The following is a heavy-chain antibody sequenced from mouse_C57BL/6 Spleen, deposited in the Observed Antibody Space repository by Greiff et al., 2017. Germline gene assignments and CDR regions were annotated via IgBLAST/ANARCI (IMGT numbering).Heavy chain of an antibody. V-gene: IGHV1-15*01. D-gene: IGHD2-4*01. CDR1: GYTFTDYE. J-gene: IGHJ2*01. CDR3: TRSYYDYDGYYFDY. CDR2: IDPETGGT. Sequence: QVQLQQSGAELVRPGASVTLSCKASGYTFTDYEMHWVKQTPVHGLEWIGAIDPETGGTAYNQKFKGKAILTADKSSSTAYMELRSLTSEDSAVYYCTRSYYDYDGYYFDYWGQGTTLTVSS.